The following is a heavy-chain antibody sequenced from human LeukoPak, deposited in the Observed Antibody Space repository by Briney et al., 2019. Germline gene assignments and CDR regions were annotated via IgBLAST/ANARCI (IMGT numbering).Heavy chain of an antibody. J-gene: IGHJ4*02. Sequence: GGSLRLSCAASGFTFSSFWMSWVRQAPGKGLVWVSRINSDGSSTSYADSVKGRFTISRDNAKNTLYLQMNSLRAEDTAMYYCARETASSFYYWGQGTLVTVSS. CDR2: INSDGSST. CDR3: ARETASSFYY. CDR1: GFTFSSFW. V-gene: IGHV3-74*01. D-gene: IGHD2-21*02.